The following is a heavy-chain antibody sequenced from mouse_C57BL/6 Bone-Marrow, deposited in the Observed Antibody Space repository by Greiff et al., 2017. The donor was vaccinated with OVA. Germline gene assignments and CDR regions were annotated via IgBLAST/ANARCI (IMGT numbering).Heavy chain of an antibody. V-gene: IGHV2-2*01. Sequence: VQLQESGPGLVQPSQSLSITCTVSGFSLTSYGVHWVRQSPGQGLEWLGVIWSGGSTDYNAAFISRLSISKDNSKSQVFFKMNSLQADDTAIYYCARNRDYDDDMFAYWGQGTLVTVSA. CDR3: ARNRDYDDDMFAY. CDR1: GFSLTSYG. CDR2: IWSGGST. J-gene: IGHJ3*01. D-gene: IGHD2-4*01.